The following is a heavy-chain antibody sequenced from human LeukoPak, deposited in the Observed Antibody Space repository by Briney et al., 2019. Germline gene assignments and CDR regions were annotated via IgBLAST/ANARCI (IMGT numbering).Heavy chain of an antibody. CDR1: GFTFSAHA. CDR3: ARDPTPWRRDYFDY. J-gene: IGHJ4*02. CDR2: ISFDGSNT. Sequence: GGSLRLSCAASGFTFSAHAMHWVRQAPGKGLESVAVISFDGSNTYYPDSVKGRFTISRDNSKNTLYLQMDSLRGEDTAVYFCARDPTPWRRDYFDYWGQGTLVVVSS. V-gene: IGHV3-30-3*01.